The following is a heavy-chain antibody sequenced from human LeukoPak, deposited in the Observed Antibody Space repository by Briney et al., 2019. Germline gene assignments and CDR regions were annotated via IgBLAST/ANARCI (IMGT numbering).Heavy chain of an antibody. J-gene: IGHJ2*01. CDR1: GYTLTELS. Sequence: ASVTVSFKVSGYTLTELSMHWVRQAPGKGGERMGGFDPEDDETNYAQKFQGRVTITEETTTKTAYMEQRRLRSEDTAVYYCATDSYRSRSSGPCRYFDLWGRGTLVTVSS. CDR3: ATDSYRSRSSGPCRYFDL. CDR2: FDPEDDET. V-gene: IGHV1-24*01. D-gene: IGHD2-2*01.